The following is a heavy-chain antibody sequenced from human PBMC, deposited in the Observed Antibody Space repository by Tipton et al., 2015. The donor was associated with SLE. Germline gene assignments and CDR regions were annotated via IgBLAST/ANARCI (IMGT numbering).Heavy chain of an antibody. Sequence: SLRLSCAASGFTFSSYAMSWVRQAPGKGLEWVSAISGSGGSTYYADSVKGWFTISRYNSKNTLYLQMNSLRAEDTAVYYCARDSIVGATGDFDYWGQGTLVTVSS. CDR2: ISGSGGST. J-gene: IGHJ4*02. CDR3: ARDSIVGATGDFDY. V-gene: IGHV3-23*01. D-gene: IGHD1-26*01. CDR1: GFTFSSYA.